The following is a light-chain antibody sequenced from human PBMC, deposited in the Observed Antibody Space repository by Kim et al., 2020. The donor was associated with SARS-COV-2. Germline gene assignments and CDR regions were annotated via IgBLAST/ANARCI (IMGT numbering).Light chain of an antibody. CDR1: ESVSSGN. CDR2: GTS. J-gene: IGKJ2*01. V-gene: IGKV3-20*01. Sequence: EIVLTQSPGNLSLSPGQGATLSCRASESVSSGNLAWYQQKPGQAPRLLIYGTSSRATGIPDRFSGGWSGTDFTLTISRLEPEDFAVYHCQQYAYLPYTFGQGT. CDR3: QQYAYLPYT.